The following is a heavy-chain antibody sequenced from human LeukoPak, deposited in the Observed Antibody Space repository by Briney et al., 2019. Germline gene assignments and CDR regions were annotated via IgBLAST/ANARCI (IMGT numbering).Heavy chain of an antibody. CDR2: IHFDGSTK. Sequence: GGSLRLSCAACGFTFSSYGMHWVRQAPGKGLEWVAFIHFDGSTKYSGDSVKGRFTVSRDNSKNTLYLQMNSLRPEDTAVYYCAKDQCTRTSCDGYPGHWGQGTLVTVSS. V-gene: IGHV3-30*02. CDR1: GFTFSSYG. CDR3: AKDQCTRTSCDGYPGH. J-gene: IGHJ4*02. D-gene: IGHD2-2*01.